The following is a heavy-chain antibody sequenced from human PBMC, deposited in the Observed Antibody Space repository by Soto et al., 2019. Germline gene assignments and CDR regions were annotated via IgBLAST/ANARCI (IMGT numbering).Heavy chain of an antibody. V-gene: IGHV4-59*01. CDR2: PSYTGNT. CDR1: GGPITSYH. D-gene: IGHD1-26*01. J-gene: IGHJ5*02. CDR3: ATDMHAGLTHYFEP. Sequence: SETLSLTCLVSGGPITSYHWSWTRQFPERGLEWIAYPSYTGNTNYNPALKSRVTTSMDTSKNQLSLKVTSIADAATAVYYCATDMHAGLTHYFEPGGQGTLGT.